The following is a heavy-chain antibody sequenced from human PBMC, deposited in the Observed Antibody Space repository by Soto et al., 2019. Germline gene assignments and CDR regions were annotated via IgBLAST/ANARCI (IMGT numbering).Heavy chain of an antibody. CDR1: GFTFSSYW. V-gene: IGHV3-7*01. J-gene: IGHJ4*02. CDR2: IKQDGSEK. CDR3: ARAYCGGDCYSPYYFDY. D-gene: IGHD2-21*01. Sequence: GGSLRLSCAASGFTFSSYWMSWVRQAPGKGLEWVANIKQDGSEKYYVDSVKGRFTISRDNAKNSLYLQMNSLRAEDTAVYYCARAYCGGDCYSPYYFDYWGQGTLVTVSS.